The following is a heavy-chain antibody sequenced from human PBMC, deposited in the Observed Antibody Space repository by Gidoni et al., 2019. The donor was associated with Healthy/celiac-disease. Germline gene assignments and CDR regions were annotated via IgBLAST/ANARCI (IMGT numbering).Heavy chain of an antibody. V-gene: IGHV3-74*01. CDR3: ARDGVDYDSSGYYRN. CDR2: INSDGRST. J-gene: IGHJ4*02. Sequence: EVQLVESGGGLVQPGGSLRLYCAASGFTYSSYWMHWVRQAPGKGLVCVSRINSDGRSTSYADSVKGRFTISRDNAKNTLYLQMNRLRAEDTAVYYCARDGVDYDSSGYYRNWGQGTLVTVSS. D-gene: IGHD3-22*01. CDR1: GFTYSSYW.